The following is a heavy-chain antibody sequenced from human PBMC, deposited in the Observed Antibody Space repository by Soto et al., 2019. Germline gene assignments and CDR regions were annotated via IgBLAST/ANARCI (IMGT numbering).Heavy chain of an antibody. J-gene: IGHJ4*02. V-gene: IGHV1-46*03. CDR3: ARASVSGRRFDY. D-gene: IGHD6-19*01. Sequence: QVQLEQSGAEVKKPGASVKVSCKASGYTFSSYYMHWVRQAPGQGLEWMGVINPSGGSTNYAQKWQGRXTMXRXRSTTTVYMGLSSLTSEDTAVYYCARASVSGRRFDYWGQGTLVTVSS. CDR2: INPSGGST. CDR1: GYTFSSYY.